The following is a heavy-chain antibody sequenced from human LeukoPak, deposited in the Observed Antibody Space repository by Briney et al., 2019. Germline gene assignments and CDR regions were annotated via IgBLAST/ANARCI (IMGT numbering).Heavy chain of an antibody. CDR2: ISGSGDST. J-gene: IGHJ6*03. CDR3: ASGSWNYETFQSRYYYYYYMDV. CDR1: GFTFSNYA. D-gene: IGHD1-7*01. Sequence: GGSLRLSCAASGFTFSNYAMRWVRQAPGKGLEWVSGISGSGDSTYYADSVKGRFTISRDNSKNTLYLQMNSLRAEDTAVYYCASGSWNYETFQSRYYYYYYMDVWGKGTTVTVSS. V-gene: IGHV3-23*01.